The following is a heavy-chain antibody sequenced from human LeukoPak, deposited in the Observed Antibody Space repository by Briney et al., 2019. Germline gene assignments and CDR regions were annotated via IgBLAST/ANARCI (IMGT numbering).Heavy chain of an antibody. CDR2: IYSGGGT. V-gene: IGHV3-53*01. CDR3: ARDNGRSSSWYYYLEY. Sequence: PGGSLRLSCAASGFTVSSNYMTWVRQAPGKGLEWVSVIYSGGGTYYADSVKGRFTISRDNSKNTLYLQMNSLRAEDSAVYYCARDNGRSSSWYYYLEYWGQGTLVTVSS. CDR1: GFTVSSNY. D-gene: IGHD6-13*01. J-gene: IGHJ4*02.